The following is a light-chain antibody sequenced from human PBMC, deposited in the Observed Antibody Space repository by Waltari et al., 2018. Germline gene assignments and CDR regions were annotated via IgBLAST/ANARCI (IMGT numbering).Light chain of an antibody. CDR1: QSLLHSNGYNY. CDR2: LGS. V-gene: IGKV2-28*01. Sequence: DIVMTQSPLSLPVTPGDPDSISCRSSQSLLHSNGYNYLDWYLQKPGQSPQLLIYLGSNRASGVPDRFSGSGSGTDFTLKISRVEAEDVGVYYCMQALQTPTFGQGTKLEIK. J-gene: IGKJ2*01. CDR3: MQALQTPT.